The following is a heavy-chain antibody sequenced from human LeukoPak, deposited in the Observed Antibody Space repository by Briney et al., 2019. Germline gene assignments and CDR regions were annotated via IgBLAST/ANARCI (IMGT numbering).Heavy chain of an antibody. Sequence: GGSLRPSCAASGFTFSSYSMNWVRQAPGKGLEWVSSISSSSSCIYYADSVKGRFTTSRDNAKNSLYLQMNSLRAEDTAVYYCAAEYYDSSGYSRFDYWGQGTLVTVSS. J-gene: IGHJ4*02. CDR2: ISSSSSCI. CDR3: AAEYYDSSGYSRFDY. V-gene: IGHV3-21*01. D-gene: IGHD3-22*01. CDR1: GFTFSSYS.